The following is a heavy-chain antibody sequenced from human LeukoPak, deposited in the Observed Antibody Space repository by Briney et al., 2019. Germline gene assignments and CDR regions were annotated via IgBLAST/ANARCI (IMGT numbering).Heavy chain of an antibody. Sequence: PGGSLRLSCAASGFTFSSYGMHWVRQAPGKGLEWVAVISYDGSNKYYAGSVKGRFTISRDNSKNTLYLQMNSLRAEDTAVYYCAKVRGSIRDVAAFDIWGQGTMVTVSS. CDR1: GFTFSSYG. CDR2: ISYDGSNK. V-gene: IGHV3-30*18. J-gene: IGHJ3*02. D-gene: IGHD5-24*01. CDR3: AKVRGSIRDVAAFDI.